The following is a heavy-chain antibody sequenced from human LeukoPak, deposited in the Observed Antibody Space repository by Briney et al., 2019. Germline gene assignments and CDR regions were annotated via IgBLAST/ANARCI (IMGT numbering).Heavy chain of an antibody. CDR3: ASLTAGDSDY. V-gene: IGHV4-59*01. CDR1: GGSISSYY. D-gene: IGHD3-10*01. Sequence: SETLSLTCTVSGGSISSYYWSWIRQPPGKGLEWIGYIYYSGSTNYNPSLKSRVTISVDTSKNQFSLELSSVTAADTAVYYCASLTAGDSDYWGQGTLVTVSS. CDR2: IYYSGST. J-gene: IGHJ4*02.